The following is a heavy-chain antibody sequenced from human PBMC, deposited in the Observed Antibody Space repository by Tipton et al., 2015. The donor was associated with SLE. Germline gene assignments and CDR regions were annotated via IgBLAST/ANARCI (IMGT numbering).Heavy chain of an antibody. J-gene: IGHJ3*02. D-gene: IGHD3-9*01. CDR3: ARGFTGVLRYFDWLPQDIDAFDI. Sequence: TLSLTCTVSGGSISGYYWSWIRQPAGKGLEWIGRVYSSGSTIYNPSIKSRITLSLDTSKNQFSLRVNSATAADTAVYYCARGFTGVLRYFDWLPQDIDAFDIWGQGTMVTVSS. CDR1: GGSISGYY. V-gene: IGHV4-4*07. CDR2: VYSSGST.